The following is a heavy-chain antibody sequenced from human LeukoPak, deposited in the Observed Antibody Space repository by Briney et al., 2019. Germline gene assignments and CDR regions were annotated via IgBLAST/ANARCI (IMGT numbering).Heavy chain of an antibody. D-gene: IGHD2-15*01. CDR2: IYPNRGVT. CDR3: ARGGGFGDLTFNY. CDR1: GYTFTDYY. Sequence: GSVKVSCEASGYTFTDYYFHWVRQAPGQGLEWVGGIYPNRGVTYSAQKFQGRVTLTRDTSISTAYMEMRSLGSDDTAVYYCARGGGFGDLTFNYWGQGTLVTVSS. V-gene: IGHV1-2*02. J-gene: IGHJ4*02.